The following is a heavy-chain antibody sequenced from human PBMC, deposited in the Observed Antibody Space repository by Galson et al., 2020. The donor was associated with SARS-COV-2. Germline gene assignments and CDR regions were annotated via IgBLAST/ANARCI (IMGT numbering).Heavy chain of an antibody. Sequence: GGSLRLSCAASGFTFDDYAMHWVRQAPGKGLEWVSLISWDGGSTYYADSVKGRFTISRDNSKNSLYLQMNSLRAEDSALYYCAKDISRDRRINTRLRYFDWLPGRYYYYMDVWGKGTTVTISS. CDR2: ISWDGGST. CDR3: AKDISRDRRINTRLRYFDWLPGRYYYYMDV. D-gene: IGHD3-9*01. J-gene: IGHJ6*03. V-gene: IGHV3-43D*03. CDR1: GFTFDDYA.